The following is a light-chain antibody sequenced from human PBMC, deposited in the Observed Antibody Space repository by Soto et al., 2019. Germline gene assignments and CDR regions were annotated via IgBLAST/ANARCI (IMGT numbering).Light chain of an antibody. CDR1: SSNIGAGYD. J-gene: IGLJ1*01. V-gene: IGLV1-40*01. CDR3: QSYDSGLGVSG. CDR2: GNS. Sequence: QSVLTQPPSVSGAPGQRVTISCTGSSSNIGAGYDVHWYQQLPGTAPKLLIYGNSNRPSGVPDRFSGSKSGTSASLAITGLQAEDEAEYYCQSYDSGLGVSGLGTGSK.